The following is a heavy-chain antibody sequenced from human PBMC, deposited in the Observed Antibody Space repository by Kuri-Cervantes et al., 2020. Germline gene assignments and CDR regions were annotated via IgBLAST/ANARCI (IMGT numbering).Heavy chain of an antibody. Sequence: GGSLRLSCAASGFTFSSYGMHWVRQAPGKGLEWVAVISYDGSNKYYADSVKGRFTISRDNSKNTLYLQMNSLRAEDTAVYYCAKVQQHLRYFDWLGLDYWGQGTRVTVSS. J-gene: IGHJ4*02. CDR2: ISYDGSNK. CDR3: AKVQQHLRYFDWLGLDY. D-gene: IGHD3-9*01. CDR1: GFTFSSYG. V-gene: IGHV3-30*18.